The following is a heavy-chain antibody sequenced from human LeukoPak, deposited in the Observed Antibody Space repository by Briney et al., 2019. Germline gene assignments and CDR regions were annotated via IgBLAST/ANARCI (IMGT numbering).Heavy chain of an antibody. CDR2: TYCRSKWYK. V-gene: IGHV6-1*01. J-gene: IGHJ5*02. CDR1: GDSVSSNSAA. Sequence: SQTLSLTCAISGDSVSSNSAAWNWIRQSPSRGLEWLGRTYCRSKWYKDYAVSVKSRITINPDTSRNQFSLQVNSVTPEDTAVYYCARGDGSGYYHWGQGTLVTVSS. CDR3: ARGDGSGYYH. D-gene: IGHD3-3*01.